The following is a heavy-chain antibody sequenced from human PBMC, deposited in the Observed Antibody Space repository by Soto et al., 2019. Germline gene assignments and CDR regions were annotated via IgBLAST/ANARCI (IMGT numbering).Heavy chain of an antibody. V-gene: IGHV3-23*01. Sequence: GGSLRLSCAASGFTFSSYAMSWVRQAPGKGLEWVSAISGSGGSTYYADSVKGRFTISRDNSKITLYLQMNSLRADDTAVYYCAKVEYGSGTYFGYWGQGTLVTVSS. D-gene: IGHD3-10*01. CDR1: GFTFSSYA. J-gene: IGHJ4*02. CDR2: ISGSGGST. CDR3: AKVEYGSGTYFGY.